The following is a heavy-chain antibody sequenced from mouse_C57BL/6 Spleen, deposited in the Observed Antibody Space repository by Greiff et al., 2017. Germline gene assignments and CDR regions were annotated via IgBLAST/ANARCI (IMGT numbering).Heavy chain of an antibody. CDR1: GFTFSSYA. Sequence: VQLKESGGGLVKPGGSLKLSCAASGFTFSSYAMSWVRQTPEKRLEWVATISDGGSYTYYPDNVKGRFTISRDNAKNNLYLQMSHLKSEDAAMYYCASLSPMSTTPGAYWGQGSLCTVSA. CDR3: ASLSPMSTTPGAY. J-gene: IGHJ3*01. D-gene: IGHD2-4*01. CDR2: ISDGGSYT. V-gene: IGHV5-4*01.